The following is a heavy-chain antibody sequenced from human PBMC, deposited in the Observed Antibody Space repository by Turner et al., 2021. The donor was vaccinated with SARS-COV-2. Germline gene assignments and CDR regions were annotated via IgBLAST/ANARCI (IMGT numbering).Heavy chain of an antibody. D-gene: IGHD5-12*01. CDR1: GDSISSYY. CDR3: ARRKGGDGYNSFDS. J-gene: IGHJ4*02. Sequence: QVELQESGPGLVKPSETLSLTCSVSGDSISSYYWDWIRQPPGKGLEWIGYIYYSGSTDYNPSLKSRVTISVDTSKSQFSLKLSSVTAADTAMYYCARRKGGDGYNSFDSWGQGTLVTVSS. CDR2: IYYSGST. V-gene: IGHV4-59*08.